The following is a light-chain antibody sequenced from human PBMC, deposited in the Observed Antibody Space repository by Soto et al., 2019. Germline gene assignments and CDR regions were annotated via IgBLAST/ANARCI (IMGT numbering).Light chain of an antibody. CDR1: QSAGNF. Sequence: EIVMTQSPAIMSVSPGETASLSCRASQSAGNFLAWYQQKPGQAPRLLIYYISTRATGIPARFSGSGSGTEFTLTINSLQPEDSAVYYCQQHNQWPITFGQGTRLEIK. J-gene: IGKJ5*01. CDR3: QQHNQWPIT. CDR2: YIS. V-gene: IGKV3D-15*01.